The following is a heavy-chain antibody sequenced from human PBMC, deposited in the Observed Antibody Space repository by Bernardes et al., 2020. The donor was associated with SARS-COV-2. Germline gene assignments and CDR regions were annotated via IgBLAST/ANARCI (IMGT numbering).Heavy chain of an antibody. CDR2: IYYSWST. J-gene: IGHJ4*02. CDR3: ARPPRVKVVITAFDY. D-gene: IGHD3-22*01. CDR1: GGSISSGGYY. V-gene: IGHV4-31*03. Sequence: SETLSLTCTVSGGSISSGGYYWSWIRQHPGKGLECIWYIYYSWSTYYNPSLKSRVTISVVTSKNQFSLKLSSVTAADTAVYYWARPPRVKVVITAFDYWGQGTLVTVSS.